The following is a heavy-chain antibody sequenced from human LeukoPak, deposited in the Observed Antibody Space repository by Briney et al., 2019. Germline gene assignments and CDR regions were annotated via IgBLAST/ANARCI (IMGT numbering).Heavy chain of an antibody. CDR1: GFTFSDYY. CDR2: ISGSSDST. J-gene: IGHJ1*01. CDR3: AREGIAVAAYFQH. Sequence: PGGSLRLSCAASGFTFSDYYMSWIRQAPGKGLEWVSYISGSSDSTNYADSVKGRFTISRDNSKNTLYLQMNSLRAEDTAVYYCAREGIAVAAYFQHWGQGTLVTVSS. D-gene: IGHD6-19*01. V-gene: IGHV3-11*06.